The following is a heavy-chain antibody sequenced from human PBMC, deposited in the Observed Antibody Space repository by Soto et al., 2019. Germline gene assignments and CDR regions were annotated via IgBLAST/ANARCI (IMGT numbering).Heavy chain of an antibody. D-gene: IGHD2-8*01. CDR1: GYTFTGYY. Sequence: GASVKVSCKASGYTFTGYYMHWVRQAPGQGLEWMGWINPNSGGTSSAQKFQGWVTMTRDTSISTAYMELSRLRSDDTAVYFCARGHSTDCSNGVCSFFYNHEMDVWGQGTTVTVSS. J-gene: IGHJ6*02. CDR2: INPNSGGT. V-gene: IGHV1-2*04. CDR3: ARGHSTDCSNGVCSFFYNHEMDV.